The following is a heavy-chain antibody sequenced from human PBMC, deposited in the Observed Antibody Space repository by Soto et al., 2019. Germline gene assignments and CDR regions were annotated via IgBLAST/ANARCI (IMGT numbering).Heavy chain of an antibody. V-gene: IGHV1-69*01. CDR1: GGPFISYA. J-gene: IGHJ4*02. CDR2: IIPIFGTA. D-gene: IGHD6-13*01. CDR3: ARGGEKTAAGTSPIDY. Sequence: VKVSFKASGGPFISYAIIWGRQSPGQGLEWMGGIIPIFGTANYAQKFQGRVTITADESTSTAYMELSSLRSEDTAVYYCARGGEKTAAGTSPIDYCGQGTLVTVSS.